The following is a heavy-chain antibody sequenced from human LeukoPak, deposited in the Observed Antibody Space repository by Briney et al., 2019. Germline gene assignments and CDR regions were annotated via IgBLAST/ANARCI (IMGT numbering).Heavy chain of an antibody. CDR3: AVQKSLGITIFGVVSYNWFDP. CDR1: GDSVSSNSAA. V-gene: IGHV6-1*01. D-gene: IGHD3-3*01. Sequence: SQTLSLTCAISGDSVSSNSAAWNWIRQSPSRGLEWLGRTYYRSKWYNDYAVSVKSRITINPDTSKNQFSLQLNSVTPEDTAVYYCAVQKSLGITIFGVVSYNWFDPWGQGTLVTVSS. J-gene: IGHJ5*02. CDR2: TYYRSKWYN.